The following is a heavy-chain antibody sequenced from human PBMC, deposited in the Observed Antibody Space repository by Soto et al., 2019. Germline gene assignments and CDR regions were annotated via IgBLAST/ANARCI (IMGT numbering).Heavy chain of an antibody. CDR1: GFTFSSYG. V-gene: IGHV3-30*18. J-gene: IGHJ6*02. CDR2: ISYDGSNE. CDR3: AKGPAIVLVPAAMNYDYGMDV. Sequence: QVQLVESGGGVVQPGRSLRLSCAASGFTFSSYGMHWVRQAPGKGLEWVAVISYDGSNEYYADSVKGLFTISRDNSKNTLYLQMNSLRAAYRAVYYCAKGPAIVLVPAAMNYDYGMDVWGQGTTVTVSS. D-gene: IGHD2-2*01.